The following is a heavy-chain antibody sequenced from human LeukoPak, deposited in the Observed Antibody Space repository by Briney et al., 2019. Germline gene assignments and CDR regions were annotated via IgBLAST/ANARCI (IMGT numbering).Heavy chain of an antibody. J-gene: IGHJ6*03. CDR2: IYPGDSDT. CDR3: ARGYYDSRSPHDCYYYMDV. V-gene: IGHV5-51*01. Sequence: GESLKISCKGSGYSFTSYWIGWVRQMPGKGLEWMGIIYPGDSDTRYSPSFQGQVTISADKSISTAYLQWSSLKASDTAMYYCARGYYDSRSPHDCYYYMDVWGKGTTVTVSS. CDR1: GYSFTSYW. D-gene: IGHD3-22*01.